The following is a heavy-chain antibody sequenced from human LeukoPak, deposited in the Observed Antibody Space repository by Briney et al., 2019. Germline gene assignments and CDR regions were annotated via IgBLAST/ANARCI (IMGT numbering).Heavy chain of an antibody. CDR3: ARDDCSSTSCYGWFDP. J-gene: IGHJ5*02. D-gene: IGHD2-2*01. V-gene: IGHV1-2*02. Sequence: ASVKVSCKASGYTFTGYYMHWVRQAPGQGLEWMGWINPNSGGTNYAQKFQGRVTMTRDTSISTAYMELSRLRSDDTAVYYCARDDCSSTSCYGWFDPWGQGTLVTVSS. CDR2: INPNSGGT. CDR1: GYTFTGYY.